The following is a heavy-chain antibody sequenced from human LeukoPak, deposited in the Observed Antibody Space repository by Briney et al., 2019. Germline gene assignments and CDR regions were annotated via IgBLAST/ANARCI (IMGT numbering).Heavy chain of an antibody. Sequence: GGSLRLSCAAAGFTFSNYWMHWVRQAPGKGRVWVSRIKSDGRTNYADSVKGRFTISRDNAKNTVSPQMNSLRAEDTGVYYCARAPSEIGGYYPEYFRHWGQGTLVTVSS. CDR1: GFTFSNYW. CDR2: IKSDGRT. CDR3: ARAPSEIGGYYPEYFRH. V-gene: IGHV3-74*01. J-gene: IGHJ1*01. D-gene: IGHD3-22*01.